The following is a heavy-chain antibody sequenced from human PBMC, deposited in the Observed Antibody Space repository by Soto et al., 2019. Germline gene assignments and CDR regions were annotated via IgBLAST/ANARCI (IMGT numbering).Heavy chain of an antibody. CDR2: ISAYNGNT. Sequence: ASVKVSCKASGYTFTSYGISWVRQAPGQGLEWMGWISAYNGNTNYAQKLQGRVTMTTDTSTSTAYMELRSLRSDDTAVYYCSRGWQAYSNNWFDPWGQGTLVTVSS. V-gene: IGHV1-18*01. CDR3: SRGWQAYSNNWFDP. D-gene: IGHD1-26*01. CDR1: GYTFTSYG. J-gene: IGHJ5*02.